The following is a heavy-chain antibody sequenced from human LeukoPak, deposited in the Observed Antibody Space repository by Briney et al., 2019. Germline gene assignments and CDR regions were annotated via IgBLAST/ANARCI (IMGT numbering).Heavy chain of an antibody. J-gene: IGHJ4*02. D-gene: IGHD3-10*01. V-gene: IGHV3-53*01. CDR2: INSGGST. Sequence: PGGSLRLSCAASGFTVSSNYMNWVRQAPGQGLEGDSVINSGGSTHYADSVKGRFTISRDNSKNTLYLQINSLRAEDTAVYYCARDLYYYGSGSDNFLYYWGQGTLVTVSS. CDR1: GFTVSSNY. CDR3: ARDLYYYGSGSDNFLYY.